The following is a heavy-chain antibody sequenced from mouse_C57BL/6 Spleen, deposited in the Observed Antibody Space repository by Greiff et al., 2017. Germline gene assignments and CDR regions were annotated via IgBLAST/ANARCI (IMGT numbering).Heavy chain of an antibody. CDR1: GYTFTSYW. D-gene: IGHD2-5*01. V-gene: IGHV1-59*01. CDR2: IDPSDSYT. CDR3: ARSYSNLYYFDY. J-gene: IGHJ2*01. Sequence: QVQLQQSGAELVRPGTSVKLSCKASGYTFTSYWMHWVKQRPGQGLEWIGVIDPSDSYTNYNQKFKGKATLTVDTSSSTAYMQLSSLTSEDSAVYYCARSYSNLYYFDYWGQGTTLTVSS.